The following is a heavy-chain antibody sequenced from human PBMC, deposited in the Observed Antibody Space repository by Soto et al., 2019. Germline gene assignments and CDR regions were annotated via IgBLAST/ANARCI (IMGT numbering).Heavy chain of an antibody. CDR1: GFTFSSYA. V-gene: IGHV3-23*01. CDR3: AKDLGRITIFGVVSNPRFDY. Sequence: GESLKISCAASGFTFSSYAMSWVRQAPGKGLEWVSAISGSGGSTYYADSVKGRFTISRDNSKNTLYLQMNSLRAEDTAVYYCAKDLGRITIFGVVSNPRFDYWGQGTLVTVSS. D-gene: IGHD3-3*01. CDR2: ISGSGGST. J-gene: IGHJ4*02.